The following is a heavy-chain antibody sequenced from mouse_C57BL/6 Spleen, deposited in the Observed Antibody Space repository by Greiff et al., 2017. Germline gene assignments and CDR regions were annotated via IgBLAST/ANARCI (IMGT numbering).Heavy chain of an antibody. Sequence: VLLQQSGPGLVAPSQSLSITCSVSGFSLTSYAISWVRQPPGKGLEWFGGIWTGGGTNYNSALKSRLSISKDNSNSQVFLKMNSLQTDDTTRYYCAGNSPYDYYFDDWGQGTTLTVSS. J-gene: IGHJ2*01. V-gene: IGHV2-9-1*01. CDR1: GFSLTSYA. CDR2: IWTGGGT. D-gene: IGHD2-4*01. CDR3: AGNSPYDYYFDD.